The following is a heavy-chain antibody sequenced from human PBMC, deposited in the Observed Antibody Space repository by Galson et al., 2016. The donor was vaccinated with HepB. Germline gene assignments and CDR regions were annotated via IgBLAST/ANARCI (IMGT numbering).Heavy chain of an antibody. J-gene: IGHJ6*02. CDR2: IANDGSKK. CDR1: GTPFRSYG. Sequence: SLGLPCEAPGTPFRSYGMHWVRQAPGEGLEWVAVIANDGSKKSYEDSVKGRLTIPRNNSKNTPYLQVNSLIGEDPAVDYCAEDVGQVRYFDWLGGMDVWGQGTTVTVSS. D-gene: IGHD3-9*01. CDR3: AEDVGQVRYFDWLGGMDV. V-gene: IGHV3-30*18.